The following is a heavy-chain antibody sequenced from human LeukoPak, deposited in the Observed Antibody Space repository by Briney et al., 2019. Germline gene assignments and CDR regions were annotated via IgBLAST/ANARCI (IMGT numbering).Heavy chain of an antibody. Sequence: SETLSLTCTVSGGSISSYHWSWIRQPAGKGLEWIGRIYTSGSTNYNPSLKSRVTMSVDTSKNQFSLKLSSVTAADTAVYYCARGWGSSWWNGYYYYGMDVWGQGTTVTVSS. D-gene: IGHD6-13*01. CDR2: IYTSGST. CDR3: ARGWGSSWWNGYYYYGMDV. CDR1: GGSISSYH. V-gene: IGHV4-4*07. J-gene: IGHJ6*02.